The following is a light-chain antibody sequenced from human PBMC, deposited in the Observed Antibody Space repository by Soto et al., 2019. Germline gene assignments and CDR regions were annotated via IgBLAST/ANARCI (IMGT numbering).Light chain of an antibody. CDR3: QQYITFPYT. V-gene: IGKV1-5*01. Sequence: DIHMTQSPSTLSASVGDRVTITCRASQTMSSWLAWYQQKPVKAPDLLIYDASSLQDGVPSRFSGRGSGTEFSLNISSLQPDDFAPYFCQQYITFPYTFGQGTKLEIK. CDR1: QTMSSW. J-gene: IGKJ2*01. CDR2: DAS.